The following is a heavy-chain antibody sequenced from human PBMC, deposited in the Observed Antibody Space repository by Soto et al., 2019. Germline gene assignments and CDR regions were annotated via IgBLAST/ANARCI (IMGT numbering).Heavy chain of an antibody. CDR3: ARERHRKYYYDSSGYYWSAFDI. J-gene: IGHJ3*02. CDR2: ISAYNGNT. V-gene: IGHV1-18*01. CDR1: GYTFTSYG. D-gene: IGHD3-22*01. Sequence: QVQLVQSGAEVKKPGASVKVSCKASGYTFTSYGISWVRQAPGQGLEWMGWISAYNGNTNYAQKLQGRVTMTTDTSTSTAYMELRSLRSDDTAVYYYARERHRKYYYDSSGYYWSAFDIWGQGTMVTVSS.